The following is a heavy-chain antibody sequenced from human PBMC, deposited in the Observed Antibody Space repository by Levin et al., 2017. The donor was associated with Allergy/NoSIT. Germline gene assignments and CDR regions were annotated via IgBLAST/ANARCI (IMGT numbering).Heavy chain of an antibody. Sequence: GGSLRLSCAASGFTFSSYSMSWVRQAPGRGLEWVSGIGSSGGNTYYADSVKGRFTISRDNSRNTVYLQMNSLRAGDTAGYYCGKDRGEWRMEYWGQGTLVTVSP. D-gene: IGHD3-10*01. J-gene: IGHJ4*02. CDR3: GKDRGEWRMEY. CDR1: GFTFSSYS. V-gene: IGHV3-23*01. CDR2: IGSSGGNT.